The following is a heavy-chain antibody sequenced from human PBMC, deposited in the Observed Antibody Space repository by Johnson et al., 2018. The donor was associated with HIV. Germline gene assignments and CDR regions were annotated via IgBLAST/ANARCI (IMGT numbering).Heavy chain of an antibody. V-gene: IGHV3-23*04. J-gene: IGHJ3*02. CDR3: AREKIRAFDI. Sequence: VQLVESGVNLVQPGRSLRLSCAASGFTFDDYAIQWVRQAPGKGLAWVSATTPSGGGTYYADSVKGRFTISRDNSKNTLFLQMNSLRAEDRAVYYCAREKIRAFDIWGQGTMVTVSS. CDR1: GFTFDDYA. CDR2: TTPSGGGT.